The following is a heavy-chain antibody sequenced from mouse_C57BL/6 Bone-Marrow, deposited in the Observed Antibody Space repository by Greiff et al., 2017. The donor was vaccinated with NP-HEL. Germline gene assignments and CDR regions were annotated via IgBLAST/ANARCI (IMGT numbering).Heavy chain of an antibody. CDR3: AIPLITTVYAMDY. CDR2: INPYNGGT. CDR1: GYTFTDYY. J-gene: IGHJ4*01. Sequence: EVKLVESGPVLVKPGASVKMSCKASGYTFTDYYMNWVKQSHGKSLEWIGVINPYNGGTSYNQKFKGKATLTVDKSSSTAYMELNSLTSEDSAVYYCAIPLITTVYAMDYWGQGTSVTVSS. V-gene: IGHV1-19*01. D-gene: IGHD1-1*01.